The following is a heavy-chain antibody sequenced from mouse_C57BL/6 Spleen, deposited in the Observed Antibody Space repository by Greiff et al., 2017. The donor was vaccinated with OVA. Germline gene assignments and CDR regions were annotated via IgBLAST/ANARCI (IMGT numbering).Heavy chain of an antibody. J-gene: IGHJ1*03. D-gene: IGHD1-1*01. CDR3: ARDGSSYDWYFDV. CDR2: ISSGGSYT. V-gene: IGHV5-6*01. CDR1: GFTFSSYG. Sequence: DVHLVESGGDLVKPGGSLKLSCAASGFTFSSYGMSWVRQTPDKRLEWVATISSGGSYTYYPDSVKGRFTISRDNAKNTLYLQMSSLKSEDTAMYYCARDGSSYDWYFDVWGTGTTVTVSS.